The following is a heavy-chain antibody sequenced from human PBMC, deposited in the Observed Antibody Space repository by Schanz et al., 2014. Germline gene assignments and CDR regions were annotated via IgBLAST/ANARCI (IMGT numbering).Heavy chain of an antibody. CDR1: GFTFSSYA. Sequence: LVESGGGVVQPGRSLRLSCAASGFTFSSYAMHWVRQAPGKGLEWVSGISWNSGRIGYADSVKGRFTISRDDAKNSLYLQMNSLRAEDTALYYCAKDQLANYRGSGYNWFDPWGQGTLVTVSS. V-gene: IGHV3-9*01. J-gene: IGHJ5*02. CDR2: ISWNSGRI. D-gene: IGHD3-10*01. CDR3: AKDQLANYRGSGYNWFDP.